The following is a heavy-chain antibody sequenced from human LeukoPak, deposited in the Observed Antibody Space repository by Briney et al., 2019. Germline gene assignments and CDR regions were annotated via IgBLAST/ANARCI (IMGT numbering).Heavy chain of an antibody. CDR2: INPSGGST. Sequence: ASVKVSCKASGYTFTSYYMHWVRQAPGQGLEWMGIINPSGGSTSYAQKFQGRVTMTRDTSTSTVYMELSSLRSEDTAVYYCARDLRGYSYYYGMDVWGQGTMVTVSS. CDR3: ARDLRGYSYYYGMDV. D-gene: IGHD5-12*01. CDR1: GYTFTSYY. V-gene: IGHV1-46*01. J-gene: IGHJ6*02.